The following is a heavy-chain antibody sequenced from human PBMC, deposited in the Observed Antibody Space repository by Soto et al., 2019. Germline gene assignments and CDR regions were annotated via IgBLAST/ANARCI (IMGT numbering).Heavy chain of an antibody. CDR2: ISGSGGST. V-gene: IGHV3-23*01. Sequence: GGSLRLSCAASGFTFSSYAMSWVRQAPGKGLEWVSAISGSGGSTYYADSVKGRFTISRDNSKNTLYLQMNSLRAEDTAVYYCLFTVRGVIGVDYWGQGTLVTVSS. J-gene: IGHJ4*02. D-gene: IGHD3-10*01. CDR3: LFTVRGVIGVDY. CDR1: GFTFSSYA.